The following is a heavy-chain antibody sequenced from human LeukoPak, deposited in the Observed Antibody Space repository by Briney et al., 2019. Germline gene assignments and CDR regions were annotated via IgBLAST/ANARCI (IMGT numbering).Heavy chain of an antibody. CDR1: GFTFSTYW. CDR3: ATDRDNSDWQKRFDS. D-gene: IGHD2-21*02. Sequence: PGGSLRLSCAASGFTFSTYWMSWVRQAPGKGLELVANIKQDGSEKYYVDSVKGRFTISRDNAKNSLYLQVNSLRAEDTAVYYCATDRDNSDWQKRFDSWGQGTLVTVSS. CDR2: IKQDGSEK. J-gene: IGHJ4*02. V-gene: IGHV3-7*01.